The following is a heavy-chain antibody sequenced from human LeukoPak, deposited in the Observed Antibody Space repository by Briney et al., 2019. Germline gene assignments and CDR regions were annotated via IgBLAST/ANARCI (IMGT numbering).Heavy chain of an antibody. CDR1: GFTFSSYS. D-gene: IGHD5-18*01. CDR2: ISSSSSYI. Sequence: GGSLRLSCAASGFTFSSYSMNWVRQAPGKGLEWVSSISSSSSYIYYADSVKGRFTISRDNAKNSLYLQINSLRAEDTAVYYCARDPTSYGHGWFDPWGQGTLVTVSS. J-gene: IGHJ5*02. CDR3: ARDPTSYGHGWFDP. V-gene: IGHV3-21*01.